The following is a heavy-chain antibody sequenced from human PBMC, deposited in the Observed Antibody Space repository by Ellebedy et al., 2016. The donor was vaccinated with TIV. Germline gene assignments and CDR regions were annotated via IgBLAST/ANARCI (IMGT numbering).Heavy chain of an antibody. D-gene: IGHD2-2*01. Sequence: AASVKVFCKASGYTFSSYAVHWVRQAPGQRLEWMGWINAGNGNTKYSQTFQGRVTITRDTSASTAYMELSSLRSEDTAVYYCASGVHVGVPAALVTRQYYYYGMDVWGQGTTVTVSS. CDR3: ASGVHVGVPAALVTRQYYYYGMDV. J-gene: IGHJ6*02. CDR2: INAGNGNT. CDR1: GYTFSSYA. V-gene: IGHV1-3*01.